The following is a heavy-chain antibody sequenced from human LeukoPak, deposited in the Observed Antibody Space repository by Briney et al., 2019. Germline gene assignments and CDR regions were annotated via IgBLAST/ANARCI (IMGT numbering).Heavy chain of an antibody. D-gene: IGHD1-26*01. CDR2: IFSGGDT. V-gene: IGHV3-53*01. J-gene: IGHJ4*02. Sequence: GGSLRLSCAASGFIFSSHGMNWVRQAPGKGLEWVSVIFSGGDTYYADSVKGRFTISRDNSKNTLYLQMNSLRAEDTAVYYCATEASGSYGDFGDYWGQGTLVTVSS. CDR1: GFIFSSHG. CDR3: ATEASGSYGDFGDY.